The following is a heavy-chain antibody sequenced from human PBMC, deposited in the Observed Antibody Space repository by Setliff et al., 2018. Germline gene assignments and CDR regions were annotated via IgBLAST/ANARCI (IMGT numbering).Heavy chain of an antibody. J-gene: IGHJ4*02. CDR3: AKEASALYSYGYSPLDS. V-gene: IGHV3-30*02. D-gene: IGHD5-18*01. CDR2: IRYDGSNK. CDR1: GFSFSSFG. Sequence: GESLKISCAASGFSFSSFGMHWVRQAPGKGLEWVAFIRYDGSNKFYGDSVKGRFTISRDNSKNTLYLHMNGLRTEDTAVYHCAKEASALYSYGYSPLDSWGQGTLVTVSS.